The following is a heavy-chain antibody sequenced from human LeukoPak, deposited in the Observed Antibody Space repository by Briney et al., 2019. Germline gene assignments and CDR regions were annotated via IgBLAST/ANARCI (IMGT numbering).Heavy chain of an antibody. J-gene: IGHJ3*02. CDR1: GGSFSGYY. CDR2: INHSGST. V-gene: IGHV4-34*01. D-gene: IGHD1-26*01. Sequence: SETLSLTCAVYGGSFSGYYWSWIRQPPGKGLEWIGEINHSGSTNYNPSLKSRVTISVDTSKNQFSLKLSSVTAADTAVYYCARVEVGATSVFDIWGQGTMATVSS. CDR3: ARVEVGATSVFDI.